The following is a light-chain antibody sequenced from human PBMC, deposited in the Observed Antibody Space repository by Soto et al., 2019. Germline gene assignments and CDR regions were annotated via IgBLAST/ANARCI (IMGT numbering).Light chain of an antibody. Sequence: QSVLTQPASVSGSPGQSITISCTVTSSDVGGDNYVSWYQQHPGKAPKLMLYEVSNRPSGVSNRFSGSKSGNTASLTISGLQPEDEADYYCSSYTSSSTLVFGTGTKVTVL. CDR3: SSYTSSSTLV. CDR1: SSDVGGDNY. V-gene: IGLV2-14*01. J-gene: IGLJ1*01. CDR2: EVS.